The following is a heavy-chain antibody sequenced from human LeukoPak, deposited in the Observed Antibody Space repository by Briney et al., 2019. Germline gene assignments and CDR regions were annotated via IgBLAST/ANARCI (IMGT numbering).Heavy chain of an antibody. V-gene: IGHV4-59*08. Sequence: SETLSLTCTVSGGSISSYFWSWIRQPPGKGLEWIGYIYYSGSTNYNPSLKSRVTTSVDTSKNQFSLKLRSVTAADTAVYYCARGLHRQRGTMRSPMAYWGQGTLVTVSS. CDR2: IYYSGST. CDR1: GGSISSYF. J-gene: IGHJ4*02. CDR3: ARGLHRQRGTMRSPMAY. D-gene: IGHD3-22*01.